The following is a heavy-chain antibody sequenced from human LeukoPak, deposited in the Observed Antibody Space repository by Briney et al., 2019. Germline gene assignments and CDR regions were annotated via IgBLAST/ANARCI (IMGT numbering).Heavy chain of an antibody. D-gene: IGHD4-17*01. CDR3: ARTEYGDYVGDY. CDR1: GYTFTSYG. V-gene: IGHV1-18*01. J-gene: IGHJ4*02. Sequence: ASVKLSCKASGYTFTSYGISWVRQAPGQGHEWMGWISAYNGNTNYAQKFQGRVTMTTDTSTSTAYMELRSLRSDDTAVYYCARTEYGDYVGDYWGQGTLVTVSS. CDR2: ISAYNGNT.